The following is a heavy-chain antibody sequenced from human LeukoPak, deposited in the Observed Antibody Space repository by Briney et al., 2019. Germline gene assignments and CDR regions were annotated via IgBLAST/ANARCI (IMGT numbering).Heavy chain of an antibody. D-gene: IGHD1-26*01. CDR3: ARAGGSGSYYPDYYYYGMDV. CDR2: IYSGGST. J-gene: IGHJ6*02. CDR1: GFTVSSNY. Sequence: GGSLRLSCAASGFTVSSNYMSWVRQAPGKGLEGVSVIYSGGSTYYADSVKGRFTISRDNSKNTLYLQMNSLRAEDTAVYYCARAGGSGSYYPDYYYYGMDVWGQGTTVTVSS. V-gene: IGHV3-66*01.